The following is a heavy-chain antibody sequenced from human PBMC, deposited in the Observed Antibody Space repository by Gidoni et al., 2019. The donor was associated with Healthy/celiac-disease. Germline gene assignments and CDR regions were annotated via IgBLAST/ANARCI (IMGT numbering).Heavy chain of an antibody. CDR2: VSYDGRND. D-gene: IGHD4-17*01. CDR1: GFTFSSYA. CDR3: ARGKKWTTPFDY. J-gene: IGHJ4*02. Sequence: QVQLVESGGGVVQPGRSLRLSCPASGFTFSSYAMHWVRQAPGKGLEWVAVVSYDGRNDYYADSVKGRFTISRDNSKNTLYLQMNSLRAEDTAVYYCARGKKWTTPFDYWGQGTLVTVSS. V-gene: IGHV3-30*04.